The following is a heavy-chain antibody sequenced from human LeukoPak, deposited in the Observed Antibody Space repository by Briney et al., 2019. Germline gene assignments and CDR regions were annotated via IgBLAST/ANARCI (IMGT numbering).Heavy chain of an antibody. J-gene: IGHJ6*02. V-gene: IGHV4-34*01. CDR1: GGSLSGYY. Sequence: PSETLSLTCAVYGGSLSGYYWSWIRQPPGKGLEWIGEINHSGSTNYNPSLKSRVTISVDTSKNQFSLKLSSVTAADTAVYYCARGRSDRPLLYRRFDYYYGMDVWGQGTTVTVSS. CDR3: ARGRSDRPLLYRRFDYYYGMDV. D-gene: IGHD2-2*02. CDR2: INHSGST.